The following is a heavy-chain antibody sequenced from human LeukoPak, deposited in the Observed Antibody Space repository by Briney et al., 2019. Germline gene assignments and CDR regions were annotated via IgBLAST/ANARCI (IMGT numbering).Heavy chain of an antibody. D-gene: IGHD6-6*01. CDR2: IHPNSGAT. V-gene: IGHV1-2*02. CDR1: GYTFTAFY. Sequence: APVKVSCKASGYTFTAFYIHWVRQAPGQGLEWMGWIHPNSGATIYAQKFQGRFIVTRDTSISTAYMELNSLTSDDTAMYYCARSNVAVRRGDNWFDPWGQGTLVTVSS. CDR3: ARSNVAVRRGDNWFDP. J-gene: IGHJ5*02.